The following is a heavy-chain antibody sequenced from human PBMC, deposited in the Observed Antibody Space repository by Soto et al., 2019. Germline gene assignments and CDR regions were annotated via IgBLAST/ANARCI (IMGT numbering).Heavy chain of an antibody. CDR3: VRERSYSSSFYYYYYMDV. J-gene: IGHJ6*03. V-gene: IGHV1-8*01. CDR2: MNPNSGNT. Sequence: ASVKVSCKASGYTFTSYDINWVRQATGQGLEWMGWMNPNSGNTGYAQKFQGRVTMTRNTSISTAYMEPSSLRSEDTAVYYCVRERSYSSSFYYYYYMDVWGKGTTVTVSS. CDR1: GYTFTSYD. D-gene: IGHD6-13*01.